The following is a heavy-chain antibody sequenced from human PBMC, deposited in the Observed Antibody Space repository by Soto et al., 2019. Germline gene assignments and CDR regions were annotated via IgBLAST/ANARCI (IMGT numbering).Heavy chain of an antibody. CDR3: ARDGGYSGYDIDY. D-gene: IGHD5-12*01. CDR2: ISRTSSAI. V-gene: IGHV3-48*02. CDR1: GFTLRSYS. Sequence: GGSLRLSCAASGFTLRSYSMNWVRQAPGKGLDWVAYISRTSSAIYYADSVKGRFTISRDNANNLLFLQMNSLRDEDTAVYYCARDGGYSGYDIDYWGLGTLVTVSS. J-gene: IGHJ4*02.